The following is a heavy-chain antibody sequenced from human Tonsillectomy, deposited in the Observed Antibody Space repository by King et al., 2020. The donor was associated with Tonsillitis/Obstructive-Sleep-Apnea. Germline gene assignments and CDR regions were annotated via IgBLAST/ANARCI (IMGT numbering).Heavy chain of an antibody. Sequence: TLKESGPVLVKPTETLTLTCTVSGFSLSNPRMGVSWIRQPPGKALEWLAHIFSNDEKSYSTSLKSRLTISQDTSKSQVVLTMTNMDPVDTATYYCARSYDSSGYTPGAFDIWGQGTMVTVSS. CDR1: GFSLSNPRMG. D-gene: IGHD3-22*01. CDR3: ARSYDSSGYTPGAFDI. V-gene: IGHV2-26*01. CDR2: IFSNDEK. J-gene: IGHJ3*02.